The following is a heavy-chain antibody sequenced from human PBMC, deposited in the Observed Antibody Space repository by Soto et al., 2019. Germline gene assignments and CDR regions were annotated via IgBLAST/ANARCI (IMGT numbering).Heavy chain of an antibody. CDR3: AKNGQPPYYYYGLDV. D-gene: IGHD2-8*01. Sequence: QGHLVQSEAEVKKSGASVKVSCKASGYTFTRYGISWVRQAPGQGLEWMGWISGYNGDTNYAQKFKGRVSXTXAXSAXTAYMELRSLTSDDTAIYYCAKNGQPPYYYYGLDVWGQGTKVTVSS. J-gene: IGHJ6*02. CDR1: GYTFTRYG. V-gene: IGHV1-18*01. CDR2: ISGYNGDT.